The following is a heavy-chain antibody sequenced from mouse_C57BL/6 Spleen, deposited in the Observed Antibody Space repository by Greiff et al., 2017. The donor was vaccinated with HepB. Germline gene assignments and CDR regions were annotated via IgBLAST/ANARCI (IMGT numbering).Heavy chain of an antibody. CDR1: GYTFTSYW. V-gene: IGHV1-7*01. CDR2: INPSSGYT. CDR3: ARRETGTLFDY. Sequence: VKLVESGAELAKPGASVKLSCKASGYTFTSYWMHWVKQRPGQGLEWIGYINPSSGYTKYNQKFKDKATLTEDKSSSTAYMQLSSLTYEDSAVYYCARRETGTLFDYWGQGTTLTVSS. J-gene: IGHJ2*01. D-gene: IGHD4-1*01.